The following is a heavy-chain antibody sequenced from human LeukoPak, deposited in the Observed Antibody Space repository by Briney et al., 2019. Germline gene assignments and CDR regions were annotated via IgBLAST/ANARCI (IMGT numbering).Heavy chain of an antibody. V-gene: IGHV4-34*01. CDR3: ARRRAAGTDPGGFDY. Sequence: SETLSLTCAVYGGSFSGYYWSWIRQPPGKGLEWIGEINHSGSTNYNPSLKSRVTISVDTSKNQFSLKLSSVTAADTVVYYCARRRAAGTDPGGFDYWGQGTLVTVSS. CDR1: GGSFSGYY. J-gene: IGHJ4*02. CDR2: INHSGST. D-gene: IGHD6-13*01.